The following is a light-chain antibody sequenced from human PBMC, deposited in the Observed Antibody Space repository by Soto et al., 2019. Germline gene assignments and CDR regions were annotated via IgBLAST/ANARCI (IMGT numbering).Light chain of an antibody. Sequence: VVTQSPGTLSLFPGERATLSCRASQSISASYLAWYQHKPGQAPRLLIYGAFNRATGIPDRFSGRASGPDYTLTISGLEAEDFAVYYCQQYGSTPPTFGQGTKVDI. J-gene: IGKJ1*01. CDR2: GAF. CDR3: QQYGSTPPT. CDR1: QSISASY. V-gene: IGKV3-20*01.